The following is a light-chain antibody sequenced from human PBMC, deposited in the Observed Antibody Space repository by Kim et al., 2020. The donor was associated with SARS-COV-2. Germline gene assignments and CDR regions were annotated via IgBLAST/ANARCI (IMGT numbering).Light chain of an antibody. V-gene: IGLV2-14*04. Sequence: QAINISCTGTSSDDSGYNNVAWYQQHPGKAPKIMIYDVSKRPSGVSNRCSGSKSGNTASLTISGLQAEDEADDYCSSYTSSSTYVVFGGGTQLTVL. CDR1: SSDDSGYNN. CDR3: SSYTSSSTYVV. J-gene: IGLJ2*01. CDR2: DVS.